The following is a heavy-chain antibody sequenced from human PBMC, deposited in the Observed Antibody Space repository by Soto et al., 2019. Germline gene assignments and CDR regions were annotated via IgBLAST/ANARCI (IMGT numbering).Heavy chain of an antibody. D-gene: IGHD3-10*01. J-gene: IGHJ6*02. CDR2: VWYDGSNK. CDR3: ARDHHYVLLLGEPPCGMDV. Sequence: PGGSLRLSCAASGFTFRSYGMHWVRQAPGNGLEWVAVVWYDGSNKYYAESVKGGFTISRDNSKNTLYLQLNSLRAEDTAVYYCARDHHYVLLLGEPPCGMDVWGQGTTVPVCS. CDR1: GFTFRSYG. V-gene: IGHV3-33*01.